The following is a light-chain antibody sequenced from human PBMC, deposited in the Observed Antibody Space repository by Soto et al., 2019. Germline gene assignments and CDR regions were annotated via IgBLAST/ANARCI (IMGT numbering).Light chain of an antibody. J-gene: IGLJ2*01. CDR1: ISDVGGYNY. CDR2: EVS. Sequence: QAVVTQPASVSGSPGQSITISCTGSISDVGGYNYVSWYQQDPGKAPKLMIFEVSKRPSGVSNRFSGSKSGNTASLTISGLQAEDEADYYCSSYTSSSILVVFGGGAKLTVL. V-gene: IGLV2-14*01. CDR3: SSYTSSSILVV.